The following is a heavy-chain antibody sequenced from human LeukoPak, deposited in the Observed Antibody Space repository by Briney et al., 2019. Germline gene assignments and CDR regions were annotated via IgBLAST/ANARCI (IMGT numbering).Heavy chain of an antibody. CDR2: IIPILGIA. J-gene: IGHJ4*02. V-gene: IGHV1-69*04. CDR3: ATTFGPIWNPFDY. D-gene: IGHD1-1*01. CDR1: GGTFSSYA. Sequence: ASVKVSCKASGGTFSSYAISWVRQAPGQGLEWMGRIIPILGIANYAQKFQGRVTITADKSTSTAYMELSSLRSEDTAVYYCATTFGPIWNPFDYWGQGTLVTVSS.